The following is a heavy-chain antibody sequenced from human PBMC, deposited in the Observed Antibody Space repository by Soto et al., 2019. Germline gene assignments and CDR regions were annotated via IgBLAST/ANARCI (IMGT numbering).Heavy chain of an antibody. Sequence: PRTCFAARTSISSTYCCCTWIRQHPGKGLDWIGYIYDSGSTYYNPSLKSRVTISVDTSKNQFSLKLSSVTAADTAVYYCASPTMVRRGVGAFDIWGQGTMVT. V-gene: IGHV4-31*03. CDR3: ASPTMVRRGVGAFDI. J-gene: IGHJ3*02. CDR2: IYDSGST. D-gene: IGHD3-10*01. CDR1: RTSISSTYCC.